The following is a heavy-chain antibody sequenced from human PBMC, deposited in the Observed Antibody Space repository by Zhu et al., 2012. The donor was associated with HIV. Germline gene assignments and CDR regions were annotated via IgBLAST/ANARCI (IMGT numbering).Heavy chain of an antibody. CDR3: ARLTSGLTSG. CDR1: GGSLGGYY. Sequence: QVQLQQWGAGLLKPSETLSLTCAVYGGSLGGYYWSWIRQPPGKGLEWIGEVNHSGNTNYKPSLQSRVTISVDRSKNQFSLKLTSVTAADTAVYYCARLTSGLTSGWGQGTLVTVSS. V-gene: IGHV4-34*02. CDR2: VNHSGNT. J-gene: IGHJ4*02. D-gene: IGHD6-19*01.